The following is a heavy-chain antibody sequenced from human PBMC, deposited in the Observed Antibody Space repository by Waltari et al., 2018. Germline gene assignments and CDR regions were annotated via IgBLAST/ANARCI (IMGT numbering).Heavy chain of an antibody. V-gene: IGHV3-23*01. CDR1: GFTFRSYT. J-gene: IGHJ4*02. CDR2: ITNDGDIT. D-gene: IGHD3-22*01. Sequence: EVQLLDSGGGLVYPGGSLRLSCVASGFTFRSYTMAWVRQIPGRGLEWVSAITNDGDITYYADSVEGRFTITRDNSRNTLSLQMNRLRVEDTAIYYCAKRGGYFYHYWGQGTLVTVSS. CDR3: AKRGGYFYHY.